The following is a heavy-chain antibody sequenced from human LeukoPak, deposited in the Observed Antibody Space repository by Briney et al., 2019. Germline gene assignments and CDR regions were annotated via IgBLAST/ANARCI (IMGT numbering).Heavy chain of an antibody. CDR2: IKQDGSEK. J-gene: IGHJ5*02. CDR3: VRALGSPTSDT. CDR1: GFTFTSSW. Sequence: GGSLRLSCAASGFTFTSSWMSWVRQAPGKGLEWVANIKQDGSEKCYVDSVEGRFTISRDNAKNSLSLQMNSLRGEDTAVYYCVRALGSPTSDTWGQGTLVTVSS. V-gene: IGHV3-7*01. D-gene: IGHD3-16*01.